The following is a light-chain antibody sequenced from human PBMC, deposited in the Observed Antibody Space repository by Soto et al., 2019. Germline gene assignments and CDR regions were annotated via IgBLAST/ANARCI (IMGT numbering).Light chain of an antibody. Sequence: QSALTQPASVSGSPGQSTTFSCTGTSSDVGSYNLVSWYQQHPGKAPKLIIYEVSKRPSGVSNRFSGSKSGNTASLTISGLRAEVEANYYSCSYIGNNTLYVFRSGTKVPVL. J-gene: IGLJ1*01. CDR1: SSDVGSYNL. V-gene: IGLV2-23*02. CDR3: CSYIGNNTLYV. CDR2: EVS.